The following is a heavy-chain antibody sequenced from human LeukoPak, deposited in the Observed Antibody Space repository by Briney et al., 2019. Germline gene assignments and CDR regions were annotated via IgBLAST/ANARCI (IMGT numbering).Heavy chain of an antibody. CDR3: LRDLGPFDY. CDR1: RFIFSSYS. J-gene: IGHJ4*02. CDR2: ISDSSSYT. V-gene: IGHV3-21*01. Sequence: GGSLRLSCAASRFIFSSYSMNWVRQAPGKGLEWVSYISDSSSYTYYADSVKGRFTISRDNAKNSLYLQMNSLRAEDTAIYYCLRDLGPFDYWGQGTLVTVSS.